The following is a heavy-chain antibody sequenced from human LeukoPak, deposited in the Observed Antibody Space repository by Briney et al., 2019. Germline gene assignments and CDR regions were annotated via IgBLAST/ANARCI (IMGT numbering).Heavy chain of an antibody. D-gene: IGHD6-19*01. Sequence: ASVKVSCKASGYTFSGYYMHWVRQAPGQGLEWMGWINPNSGGTNYAQKFQGRVTMTRDTSISTAYMELSRLRSDDTAVYYCARVARTRYSSGWLSDDYWGQGTLVTVFS. J-gene: IGHJ4*02. V-gene: IGHV1-2*02. CDR2: INPNSGGT. CDR3: ARVARTRYSSGWLSDDY. CDR1: GYTFSGYY.